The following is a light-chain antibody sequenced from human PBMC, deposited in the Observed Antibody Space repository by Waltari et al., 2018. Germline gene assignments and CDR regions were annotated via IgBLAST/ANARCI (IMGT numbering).Light chain of an antibody. V-gene: IGLV2-23*02. CDR1: SSDVGSYNL. J-gene: IGLJ1*01. CDR3: CSYAGSSTYV. Sequence: QSALTQPASVSGSPGQSITISCTGTSSDVGSYNLVSWYQQHPGKAPKRMIYEVSKRPSGVSNRFSGSKSGNPASLTISGLQAEDEADYYCCSYAGSSTYVFGTGTKVTVL. CDR2: EVS.